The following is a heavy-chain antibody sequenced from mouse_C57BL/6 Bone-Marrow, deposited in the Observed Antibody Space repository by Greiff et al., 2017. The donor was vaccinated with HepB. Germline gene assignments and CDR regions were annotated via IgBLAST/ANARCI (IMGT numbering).Heavy chain of an antibody. J-gene: IGHJ2*01. V-gene: IGHV1-55*01. CDR3: ARSPFY. CDR2: IYPGSGST. Sequence: QVQLQQPGAELVRPGTSVKLSCKASGYTFTSYWITWVKQRPGQGLEWIGDIYPGSGSTNYNEKFKSKATLTVDTSSSTAYMQLSSLTSEDSAVYYCARSPFYWGQGTTLTVSS. CDR1: GYTFTSYW.